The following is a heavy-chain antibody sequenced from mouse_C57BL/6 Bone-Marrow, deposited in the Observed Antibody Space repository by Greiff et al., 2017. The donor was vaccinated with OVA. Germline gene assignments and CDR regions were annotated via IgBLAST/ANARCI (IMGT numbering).Heavy chain of an antibody. J-gene: IGHJ2*01. CDR3: ARHERYYGSSYYYFDY. V-gene: IGHV1-62-2*01. CDR1: GYTFTEYT. Sequence: VKLVESGAELVKPGASVKLSCKASGYTFTEYTIHWVKQRSGQGLEWIGWFYPGSGSIKYNEKFKDKATLTADKSSSTVYMELSRLTSEDSAVYFCARHERYYGSSYYYFDYWGQGTTLTVSS. CDR2: FYPGSGSI. D-gene: IGHD1-1*01.